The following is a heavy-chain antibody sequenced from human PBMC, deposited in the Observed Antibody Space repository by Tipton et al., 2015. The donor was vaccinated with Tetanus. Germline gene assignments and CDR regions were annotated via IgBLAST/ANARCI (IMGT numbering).Heavy chain of an antibody. J-gene: IGHJ3*02. D-gene: IGHD3-3*01. Sequence: SLRLSCAASGFTFDDYAMHWVRQTPGKGLEWVSGISWNSGSIGYADSVKGRFTISRDNAKNSLYLQMNSLRAEDTALYYCAKGITIFGVVIAHGAFDIWGQGTMVTVSS. CDR3: AKGITIFGVVIAHGAFDI. CDR2: ISWNSGSI. CDR1: GFTFDDYA. V-gene: IGHV3-9*01.